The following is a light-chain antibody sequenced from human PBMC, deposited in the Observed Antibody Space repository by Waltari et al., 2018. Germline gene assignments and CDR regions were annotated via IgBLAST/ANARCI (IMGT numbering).Light chain of an antibody. CDR3: QQYDRYSAWT. Sequence: DIQMTQSPSTLSASIGDRVTITCRASQSIIGRLAWYPQKPGKAPKLLICDASSLEYGVPSRFSGSGYGTEFTLTISSLQPDDSATYYCQQYDRYSAWTFGQGTKVEIK. J-gene: IGKJ1*01. CDR2: DAS. V-gene: IGKV1-5*01. CDR1: QSIIGR.